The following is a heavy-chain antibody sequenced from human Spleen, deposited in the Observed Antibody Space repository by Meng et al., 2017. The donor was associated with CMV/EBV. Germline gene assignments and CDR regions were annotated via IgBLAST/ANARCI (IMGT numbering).Heavy chain of an antibody. Sequence: SETLSLTCTVSGGSISSSSYCWGWIRQPPGKGLEWIGSLHYSGSTYYNPSLKSRVTISLDTSKNHFSLKLSSVTAADTAVYYCARQGYLSGYYGDSMGNWFDPWGQGTLVTVSS. CDR2: LHYSGST. D-gene: IGHD3-9*01. V-gene: IGHV4-39*01. CDR3: ARQGYLSGYYGDSMGNWFDP. CDR1: GGSISSSSYC. J-gene: IGHJ5*02.